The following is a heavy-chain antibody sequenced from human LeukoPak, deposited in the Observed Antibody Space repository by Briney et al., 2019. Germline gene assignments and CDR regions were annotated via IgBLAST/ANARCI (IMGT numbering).Heavy chain of an antibody. J-gene: IGHJ4*02. CDR3: AVKNDRGVTDY. D-gene: IGHD3-10*01. V-gene: IGHV4-4*09. Sequence: SETLSFTCTVSGGSISSYYWSWIRQPPGKGLEWIGYIYTSGSTNYNPSLKSRVTISVDTSKNQFSLKLSSVTAADTAVYYCAVKNDRGVTDYWGQGTLVTVSS. CDR1: GGSISSYY. CDR2: IYTSGST.